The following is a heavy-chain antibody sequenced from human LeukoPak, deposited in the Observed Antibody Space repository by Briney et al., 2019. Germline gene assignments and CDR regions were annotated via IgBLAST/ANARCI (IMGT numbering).Heavy chain of an antibody. Sequence: GGSLRLSCVGFGLTFRNYGMNWVRQAPGTGLEWVAGMREDGGQEYYVDSVRGRFTISRDRAKNSLYLQMDSLRVEDTAVYYCVRALSSSSPYWGQGTLVTVSS. CDR1: GLTFRNYG. CDR2: MREDGGQE. CDR3: VRALSSSSPY. D-gene: IGHD6-6*01. J-gene: IGHJ4*02. V-gene: IGHV3-7*03.